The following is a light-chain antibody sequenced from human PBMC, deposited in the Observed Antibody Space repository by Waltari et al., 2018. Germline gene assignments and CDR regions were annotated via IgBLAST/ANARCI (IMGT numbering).Light chain of an antibody. J-gene: IGKJ4*01. CDR2: AAA. CDR3: QQANSFPLH. CDR1: QGISSW. Sequence: DIQMTQSPSSVSASVGDRVTITCRASQGISSWLDWYQQKPGKAPKLLIYAAASLQSGVPSRFSGSGSGTDFTLTISSLQPEDFATYYCQQANSFPLHFGGGTKVEIK. V-gene: IGKV1-12*01.